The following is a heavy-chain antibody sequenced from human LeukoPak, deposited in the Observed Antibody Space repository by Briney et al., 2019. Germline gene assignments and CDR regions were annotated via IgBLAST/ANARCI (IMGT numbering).Heavy chain of an antibody. V-gene: IGHV1-2*02. Sequence: ASVKVSCKASGYTFTGYSIHWLRQAPGQGLEWMGWINPNSGGTNYAQKFQGRVTMTRDTSISTAYMELSRLRSDDTAVYYCARDHGYYDFWSGYYTGYFDYWGQGTLVTVSS. CDR3: ARDHGYYDFWSGYYTGYFDY. D-gene: IGHD3-3*01. J-gene: IGHJ4*02. CDR2: INPNSGGT. CDR1: GYTFTGYS.